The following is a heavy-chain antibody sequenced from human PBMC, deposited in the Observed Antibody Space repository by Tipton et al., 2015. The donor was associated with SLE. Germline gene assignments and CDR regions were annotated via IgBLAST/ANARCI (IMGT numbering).Heavy chain of an antibody. Sequence: TLSLTCTVSGGSISSYYWSWIRQPPGKGLEWIGYIYYSGSTNYNPSLKSRVTISVDTSKNQFSLKLSSVTAADTAVYYCARTLTAYYFDYWGQGTLVTVSS. CDR2: IYYSGST. J-gene: IGHJ4*02. D-gene: IGHD3-16*01. CDR3: ARTLTAYYFDY. CDR1: GGSISSYY. V-gene: IGHV4-59*08.